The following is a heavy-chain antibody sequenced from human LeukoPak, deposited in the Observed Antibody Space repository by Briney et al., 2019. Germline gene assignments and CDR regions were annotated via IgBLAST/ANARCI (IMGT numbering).Heavy chain of an antibody. CDR3: ARLRYCYDSSGYYVGWFAP. D-gene: IGHD3-22*01. CDR2: IYYSGST. CDR1: GGSICSSSYY. J-gene: IGHJ5*02. V-gene: IGHV4-39*01. Sequence: SESLSPTCTVSGGSICSSSYYWGWIRQPPGKGLEWIGSIYYSGSTYYNPSLKRRLTISVDTSKNPFSLKLSSVTAADTAVYYCARLRYCYDSSGYYVGWFAPWGQGTLVTVSS.